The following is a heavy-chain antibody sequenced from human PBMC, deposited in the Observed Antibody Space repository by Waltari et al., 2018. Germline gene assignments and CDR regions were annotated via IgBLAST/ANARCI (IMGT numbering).Heavy chain of an antibody. D-gene: IGHD6-19*01. CDR1: GFTFSSYA. J-gene: IGHJ3*02. Sequence: EVQLLESGGGLVQPGGSLRLSCAASGFTFSSYAMSWVRQAPGEGLGWVAAISGSGGSTEYAEAVKGRFTISIDNSKSTLYLQRNSLRAGDTAVYYCAKDSKQGGWYVGAFDIWGQGTMVTVSS. CDR2: ISGSGGST. V-gene: IGHV3-23*01. CDR3: AKDSKQGGWYVGAFDI.